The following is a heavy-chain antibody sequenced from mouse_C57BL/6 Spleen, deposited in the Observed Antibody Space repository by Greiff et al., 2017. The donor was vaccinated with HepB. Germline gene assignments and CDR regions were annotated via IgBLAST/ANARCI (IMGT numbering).Heavy chain of an antibody. J-gene: IGHJ1*03. Sequence: QVQLQQPGAELVRPGTSVKLSCKASGYTFTSYWMHWVKQRPGQGLEWIGVIDPSDSYTNYNQKFKGKATLTVDTSSSTAYMQLSSLTSEDSAVYYCARSYYGNPYWYFDVWGTGTTVTVSS. CDR1: GYTFTSYW. CDR2: IDPSDSYT. D-gene: IGHD2-1*01. V-gene: IGHV1-59*01. CDR3: ARSYYGNPYWYFDV.